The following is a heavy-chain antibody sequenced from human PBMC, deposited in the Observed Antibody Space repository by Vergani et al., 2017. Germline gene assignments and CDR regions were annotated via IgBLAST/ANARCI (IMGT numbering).Heavy chain of an antibody. D-gene: IGHD3-3*01. CDR1: GGSISSSSYY. J-gene: IGHJ4*02. V-gene: IGHV4-39*07. CDR2: IYYSGST. Sequence: QLQLQESGPGLVKPSETLSLTCTVSGGSISSSSYYWGWIRQPPGKGLEWIGSIYYSGSTYYADSVKGRFTISRDNSKNTLYLQMNSLRAEDTAVYYCAKDGEITIFGVVIVNYFDYWGQGTLVTVSS. CDR3: AKDGEITIFGVVIVNYFDY.